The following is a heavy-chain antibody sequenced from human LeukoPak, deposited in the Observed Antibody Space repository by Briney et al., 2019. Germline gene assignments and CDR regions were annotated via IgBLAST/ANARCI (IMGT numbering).Heavy chain of an antibody. V-gene: IGHV4-34*01. CDR1: GGSFSGYY. J-gene: IGHJ4*02. Sequence: SETLSLTCAVYGGSFSGYYWSWIRQPPGKGLEWIGEINHSGSTNYNPSLKSRVTMSVDTSKNQFSLNLSSVTAADTAFYYCARETTGLARYFDYWGQGTLVTVPS. CDR2: INHSGST. CDR3: ARETTGLARYFDY. D-gene: IGHD4-17*01.